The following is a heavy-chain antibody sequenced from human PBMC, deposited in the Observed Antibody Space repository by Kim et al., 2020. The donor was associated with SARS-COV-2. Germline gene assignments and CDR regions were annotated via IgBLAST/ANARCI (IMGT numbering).Heavy chain of an antibody. J-gene: IGHJ4*02. CDR1: GFTFGDYA. V-gene: IGHV3-49*03. Sequence: GGSLRLSCTASGFTFGDYAMSWFRQAPGKGLEWVGFIRSKAYGGTTEYAASVKGRFTISRDDSKSIAYLQMNSLKTEDTAVYYCTGAMGGGSCYPYWGQGTLVTVSS. CDR3: TGAMGGGSCYPY. D-gene: IGHD2-15*01. CDR2: IRSKAYGGTT.